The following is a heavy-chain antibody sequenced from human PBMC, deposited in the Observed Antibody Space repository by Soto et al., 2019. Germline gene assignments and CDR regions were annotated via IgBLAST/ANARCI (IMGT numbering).Heavy chain of an antibody. CDR3: ARDDPIQLWLIYYYYGMDV. V-gene: IGHV1-18*04. J-gene: IGHJ6*02. CDR2: ISAYNGNT. Sequence: ASVKVSCKASGYTFTSYGISWVRQAPGQGLEWMGWISAYNGNTNYAQKLQGRVTMTTDTSTSTAYMELRRLRSDDTAVYYCARDDPIQLWLIYYYYGMDVWGQGTTVTVSS. CDR1: GYTFTSYG. D-gene: IGHD5-18*01.